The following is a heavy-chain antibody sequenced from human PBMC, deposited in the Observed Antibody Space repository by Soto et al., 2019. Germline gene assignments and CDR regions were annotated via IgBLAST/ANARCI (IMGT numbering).Heavy chain of an antibody. CDR2: ISSSSSTI. V-gene: IGHV3-48*02. J-gene: IGHJ5*02. Sequence: EVQLVESGGGLVQPGGSLRLSCAASGFTFSSYSMNWVRQAPGKGLEWVSYISSSSSTIYYADSVKGRFTISRDNAKNSLYLLMNSLRDEDTAVYYCARGSKTNYHNWFDPWGQGTLVTVSS. D-gene: IGHD2-8*01. CDR3: ARGSKTNYHNWFDP. CDR1: GFTFSSYS.